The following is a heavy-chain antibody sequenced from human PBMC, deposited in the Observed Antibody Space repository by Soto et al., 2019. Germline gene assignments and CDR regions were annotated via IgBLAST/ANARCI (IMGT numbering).Heavy chain of an antibody. J-gene: IGHJ4*02. CDR2: VFYTGSP. D-gene: IGHD3-16*01. Sequence: QLQLQESGPGLVKPSETLSLTCTVSGASINSNVHYWGWVRQSPGKGLEWIASVFYTGSPYHNPSLDSRVSISVDTSDNQFSLKVTSVTAADTGIYYCARHPFGGYAFDSWGQGTLVTVSS. V-gene: IGHV4-39*01. CDR1: GASINSNVHY. CDR3: ARHPFGGYAFDS.